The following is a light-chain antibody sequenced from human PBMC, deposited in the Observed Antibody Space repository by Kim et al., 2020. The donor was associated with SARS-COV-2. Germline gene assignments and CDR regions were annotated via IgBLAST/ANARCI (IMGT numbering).Light chain of an antibody. CDR3: QAWDSSTNWV. CDR2: QDS. V-gene: IGLV3-1*01. Sequence: SSELTQPPSVSVSPGQTASITCSGDKLGDKYACWYQQKPGQSPVLVIYQDSKRPSGIPERFSGSNSGNTATLTISGTQAMDEADYYCQAWDSSTNWVFGG. CDR1: KLGDKY. J-gene: IGLJ3*02.